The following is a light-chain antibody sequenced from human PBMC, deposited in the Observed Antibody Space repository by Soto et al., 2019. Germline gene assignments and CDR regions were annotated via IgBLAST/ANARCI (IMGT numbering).Light chain of an antibody. J-gene: IGLJ1*01. CDR2: GVS. Sequence: QSVLTQPASVSGSPGQSITISCTGTSSDVGGSNHVSWYQQHPGKAPKLIIYGVSNRPSGISNRFSGSKSGSTASLTISGLQPEDEADYYCNSYTSSTTYVFGTGTKVTVL. CDR1: SSDVGGSNH. V-gene: IGLV2-14*03. CDR3: NSYTSSTTYV.